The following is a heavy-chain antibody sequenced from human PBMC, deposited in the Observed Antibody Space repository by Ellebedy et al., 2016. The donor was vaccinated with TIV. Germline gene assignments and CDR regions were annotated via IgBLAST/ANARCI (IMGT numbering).Heavy chain of an antibody. V-gene: IGHV4-39*01. CDR1: GGSISSSSYY. J-gene: IGHJ6*02. CDR2: IYYSGST. Sequence: SETLSLTXTVSGGSISSSSYYWGWIRQPPGKGLEWIGSIYYSGSTYYNPSLKSRVTISVDTSKNQFSLKLSSVTAADTAVYYCARGLWFGTWGGMDVWGQGTTVTVSS. D-gene: IGHD3-10*01. CDR3: ARGLWFGTWGGMDV.